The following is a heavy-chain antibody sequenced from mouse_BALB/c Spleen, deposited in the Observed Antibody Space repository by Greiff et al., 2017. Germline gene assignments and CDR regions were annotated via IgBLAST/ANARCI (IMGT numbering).Heavy chain of an antibody. D-gene: IGHD2-2*01. J-gene: IGHJ4*01. Sequence: EVQLVESGPGLVKPSQSLSLTCSVTGYSITSGYYWNWIRQFPGNKLEWMGYISYDGSNNYNPSLKNRISITRDTSKNQFFLKLNSVTTEDTATYYCAVWLRRVYYAMDYWGQGTSVTVSS. CDR2: ISYDGSN. CDR3: AVWLRRVYYAMDY. CDR1: GYSITSGYY. V-gene: IGHV3-6*02.